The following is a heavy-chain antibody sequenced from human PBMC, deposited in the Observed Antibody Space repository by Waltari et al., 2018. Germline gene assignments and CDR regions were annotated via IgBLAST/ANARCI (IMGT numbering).Heavy chain of an antibody. Sequence: QVQLQESGPGLVKPSETLSLTCAVSGYSISSGYYWGWIRQPPGKGLEWIGSIYHSGSPDNNPALKSRVTISVDTSKNQFSLKLSSVTAADTAVYYCARVHHCSSTSCYGWDYFDYWGQGTLVTVSS. CDR3: ARVHHCSSTSCYGWDYFDY. J-gene: IGHJ4*02. V-gene: IGHV4-38-2*01. CDR2: IYHSGSP. CDR1: GYSISSGYY. D-gene: IGHD2-2*01.